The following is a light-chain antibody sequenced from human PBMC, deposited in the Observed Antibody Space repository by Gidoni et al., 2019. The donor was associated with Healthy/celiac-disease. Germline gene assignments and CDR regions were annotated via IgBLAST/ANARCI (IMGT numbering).Light chain of an antibody. J-gene: IGKJ2*01. CDR1: QSVNSD. V-gene: IGKV3-15*01. CDR2: GAS. Sequence: EIVMTQSPATLSVSTGERATLSCRASQSVNSDLAWYQQKPGQAPRLLIYGASTRATGISARFSGSGSGTEFTLTISSLQSEDFAVYYCQQYKNWPPYTFGQGTKLEIK. CDR3: QQYKNWPPYT.